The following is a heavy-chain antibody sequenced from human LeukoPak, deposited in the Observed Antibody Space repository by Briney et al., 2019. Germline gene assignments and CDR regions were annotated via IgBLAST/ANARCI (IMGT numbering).Heavy chain of an antibody. Sequence: SETLSLTCAVYGGSFSGYYWTWIRQPPGKGLEWIGEINHSGSTNYNPSLKSRVTISVDTSKNQFSLKLSSVTAADTAVYYCARGGIVATIPWVYWGQGTLVTVSS. J-gene: IGHJ4*02. V-gene: IGHV4-34*01. CDR1: GGSFSGYY. CDR2: INHSGST. D-gene: IGHD5-12*01. CDR3: ARGGIVATIPWVY.